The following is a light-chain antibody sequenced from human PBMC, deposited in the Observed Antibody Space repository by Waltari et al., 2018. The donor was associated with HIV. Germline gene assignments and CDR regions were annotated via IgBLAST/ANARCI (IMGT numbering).Light chain of an antibody. J-gene: IGLJ2*01. CDR3: CSYSGTGVV. Sequence: QSALTQPASVSGSPGQSITISCTGTSSDVGAYNLVSWYQKYPVKAPKLMIFEVIKRPAGVSDRVSGSRSGNTASLTISGLQTEDEGDYYCCSYSGTGVVFGGGTKVTVL. CDR1: SSDVGAYNL. V-gene: IGLV2-23*02. CDR2: EVI.